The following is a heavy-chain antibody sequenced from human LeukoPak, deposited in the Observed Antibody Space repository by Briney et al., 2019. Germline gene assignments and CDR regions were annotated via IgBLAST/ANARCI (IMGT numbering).Heavy chain of an antibody. CDR3: ASERRSGGYYSGTNNAFDV. Sequence: SETLSLTCALSGGSFSGYFCSWIRQPPGKGLEWIGEITDTGIPNYNPSLKSRVTISVDTSKNQFSLKLTSVTAADAAVYYCASERRSGGYYSGTNNAFDVWGQGTVVTVSS. CDR1: GGSFSGYF. D-gene: IGHD3-22*01. V-gene: IGHV4-34*01. J-gene: IGHJ3*01. CDR2: ITDTGIP.